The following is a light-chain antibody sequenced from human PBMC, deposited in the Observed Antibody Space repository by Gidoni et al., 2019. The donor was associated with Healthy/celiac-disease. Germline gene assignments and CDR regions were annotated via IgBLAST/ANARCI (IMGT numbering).Light chain of an antibody. Sequence: DIQMTQSPSSLSASVGDRVTITCRASQSISSYLNWYQQKPGKAPKLLIYAASSLQSGVPSRFSGSGSGTDSTLTISSLQPEDFATYYCQQSYLFXQXTRLEIK. V-gene: IGKV1-39*01. CDR3: QQSYL. CDR1: QSISSY. J-gene: IGKJ5*01. CDR2: AAS.